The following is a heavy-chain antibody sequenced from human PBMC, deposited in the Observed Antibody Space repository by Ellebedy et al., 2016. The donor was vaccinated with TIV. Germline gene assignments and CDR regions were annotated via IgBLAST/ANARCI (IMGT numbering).Heavy chain of an antibody. V-gene: IGHV1-69*13. CDR2: IIPLFATT. J-gene: IGHJ4*02. D-gene: IGHD6-19*01. CDR3: ASPQGAGTFDY. Sequence: AASVMVSCKASGGTLSIFSISWVRQAPRQGLVWMGGIIPLFATTNYAQKYQGRVTITADESTNTAYMELSSLRSEDTAVYFCASPQGAGTFDYWGQGTLVTVSS. CDR1: GGTLSIFS.